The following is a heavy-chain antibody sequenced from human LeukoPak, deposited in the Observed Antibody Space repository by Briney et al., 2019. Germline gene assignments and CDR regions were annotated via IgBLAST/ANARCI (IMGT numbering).Heavy chain of an antibody. CDR1: GFTFSSYG. V-gene: IGHV3-33*01. J-gene: IGHJ4*02. CDR2: IWYDGSNK. CDR3: ARDTYYYDSSGYYPSLLDY. D-gene: IGHD3-22*01. Sequence: GGSLRLSCAASGFTFSSYGMHWVRQAPGKGLEWVAVIWYDGSNKYYADSVKGRFTISRDNSKNTLYLQMNSLRAEDTAVYYCARDTYYYDSSGYYPSLLDYWGQGTLVTVSS.